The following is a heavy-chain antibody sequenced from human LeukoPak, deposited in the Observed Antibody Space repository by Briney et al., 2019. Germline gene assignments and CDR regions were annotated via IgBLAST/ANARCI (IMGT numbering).Heavy chain of an antibody. D-gene: IGHD4-17*01. CDR1: GYTFTGYY. CDR3: ARAPTVTTGPVQVRYRNDFDY. CDR2: INPNSGGT. Sequence: ASVKVSCKASGYTFTGYYMHWVRQAPGQGLEWMGWINPNSGGTNYAQKFQGRVAMTRDTSISTAYMELSRLRSDDTAVYYCARAPTVTTGPVQVRYRNDFDYWGQGTLVTVSS. V-gene: IGHV1-2*02. J-gene: IGHJ4*02.